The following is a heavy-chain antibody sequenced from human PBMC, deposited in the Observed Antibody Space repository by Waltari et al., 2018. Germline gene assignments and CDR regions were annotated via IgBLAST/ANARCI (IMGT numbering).Heavy chain of an antibody. CDR3: AKDRILGYNGGPWDWDY. D-gene: IGHD5-12*01. CDR2: ISGSGGST. J-gene: IGHJ4*02. V-gene: IGHV3-23*01. Sequence: EVQLLESGGGLVQPGGSLRLSCAASGFTFSSYAMSWVRPAPGQGLAWVSAISGSGGSTYYADSVKGRFTISRDNSKNTLYLQMNSLRAEDTAVYYCAKDRILGYNGGPWDWDYWGQGTLVTVSS. CDR1: GFTFSSYA.